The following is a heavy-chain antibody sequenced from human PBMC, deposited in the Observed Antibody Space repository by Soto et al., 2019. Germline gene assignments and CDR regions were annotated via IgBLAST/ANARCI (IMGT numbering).Heavy chain of an antibody. J-gene: IGHJ4*02. CDR3: AKGGEVWQWLVEGN. V-gene: IGHV3-30*18. CDR1: GFTYSSNG. D-gene: IGHD6-19*01. CDR2: ISYDGRNK. Sequence: QVQLGESGGGVVQPGRSLRLSCAASGFTYSSNGMHWVRQAPGKGLEWVAVISYDGRNKYYADSVKGRFTISRDNSKNTLHLQMKSLRAEDTAVYYCAKGGEVWQWLVEGNWGQGTLVSVAS.